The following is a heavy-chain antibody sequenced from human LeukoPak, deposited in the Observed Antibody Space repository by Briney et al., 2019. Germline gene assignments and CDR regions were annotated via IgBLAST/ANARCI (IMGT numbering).Heavy chain of an antibody. Sequence: GGSLRLSCAASGFTFSSYSMNWVRQAPGKGLEWVSAISGSGGSTYYADSVKGRFTISRDNSKNTLYLQMNGLRADDTAVYYCAKSANYDFWSGYALMDYYYMDVWGKGTTVTVSS. CDR3: AKSANYDFWSGYALMDYYYMDV. CDR1: GFTFSSYS. CDR2: ISGSGGST. V-gene: IGHV3-23*01. D-gene: IGHD3-3*01. J-gene: IGHJ6*03.